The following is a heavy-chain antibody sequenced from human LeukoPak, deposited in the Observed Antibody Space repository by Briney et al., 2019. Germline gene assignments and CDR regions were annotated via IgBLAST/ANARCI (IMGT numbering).Heavy chain of an antibody. CDR3: AREKAYYYDSSGYFDY. D-gene: IGHD3-22*01. Sequence: GGSLRLSCAASGFTFSSYTMHWVRQAPGKGLEWVAVISYDGSNKYYADSVKGRFTISRDNSKNTLYLQMNSLRAEDTAVYYCAREKAYYYDSSGYFDYWGQGTLVTVSS. V-gene: IGHV3-30*04. CDR1: GFTFSSYT. J-gene: IGHJ4*02. CDR2: ISYDGSNK.